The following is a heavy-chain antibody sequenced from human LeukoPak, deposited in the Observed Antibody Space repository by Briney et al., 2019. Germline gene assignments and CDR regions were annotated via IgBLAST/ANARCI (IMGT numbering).Heavy chain of an antibody. J-gene: IGHJ4*02. D-gene: IGHD1-26*01. CDR1: GFTFSSYW. CDR2: IKQDGSEK. V-gene: IGHV3-7*01. Sequence: GGSLRLSCAASGFTFSSYWMSWVRQAPGKGLEWVANIKQDGSEKFYADSVRGRFTISRDNAENSLHLQMNSLRAEDTAVYYCARSGLSDKRSWALDDWGQGTLVTVSS. CDR3: ARSGLSDKRSWALDD.